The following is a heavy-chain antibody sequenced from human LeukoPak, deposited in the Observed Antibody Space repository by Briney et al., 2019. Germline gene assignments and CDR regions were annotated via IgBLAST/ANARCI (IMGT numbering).Heavy chain of an antibody. CDR1: GFTFSSYA. CDR3: AKDPPEIY. CDR2: INDGGDYT. V-gene: IGHV3-23*01. Sequence: GGSLRLSCAAPGFTFSSYAMNWVRQAPGKGLGWVSAINDGGDYTYYADSVKGRVTISRDNSKNTLYLQMNSLRAEDTAVYYCAKDPPEIYWGQGTLVTVSS. J-gene: IGHJ4*02.